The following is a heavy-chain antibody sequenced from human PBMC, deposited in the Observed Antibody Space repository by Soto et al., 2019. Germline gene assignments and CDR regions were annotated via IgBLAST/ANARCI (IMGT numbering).Heavy chain of an antibody. CDR2: IHPDGAT. V-gene: IGHV3-53*02. D-gene: IGHD6-19*01. Sequence: EVLLVETGGALIQPGGSLRLSCAASGFDVSYNYMSWVRQAPGKGLEWLSIIHPDGATYYAGSVKGRFTISRDNSKNTVHLQMNDLRGDDTAVYYCGSIAVAEGFHPWGQGTLVTVSS. CDR3: GSIAVAEGFHP. CDR1: GFDVSYNY. J-gene: IGHJ5*02.